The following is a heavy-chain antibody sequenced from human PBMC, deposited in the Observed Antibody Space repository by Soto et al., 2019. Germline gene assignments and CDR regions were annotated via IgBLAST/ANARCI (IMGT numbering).Heavy chain of an antibody. CDR2: IGTAGDT. D-gene: IGHD6-19*01. CDR3: ARERAVAVAGIGGMDV. Sequence: GGSLRLSXAASGFTFSSYDMHWVRQATGKGLEWVSAIGTAGDTYYPGSVKGRFTISRENAKNSLYLQMNSLRAGDTAVYYCARERAVAVAGIGGMDVWGQGTTVTVSS. CDR1: GFTFSSYD. J-gene: IGHJ6*02. V-gene: IGHV3-13*01.